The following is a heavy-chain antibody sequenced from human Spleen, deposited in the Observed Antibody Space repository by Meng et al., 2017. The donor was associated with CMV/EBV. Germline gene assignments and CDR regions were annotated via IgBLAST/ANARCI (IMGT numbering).Heavy chain of an antibody. D-gene: IGHD4-11*01. J-gene: IGHJ4*02. CDR2: IRYDEKSK. V-gene: IGHV3-30*02. CDR1: GFNFRIYG. Sequence: GESLKISCATSGFNFRIYGMHWVRQLPGKGLEWVAFIRYDEKSKYYVDSVKGRFTISRDNSKNTLYLQMNSLRAEDTAVYYCAKEPNDYSNYWGQGTLVTVSS. CDR3: AKEPNDYSNY.